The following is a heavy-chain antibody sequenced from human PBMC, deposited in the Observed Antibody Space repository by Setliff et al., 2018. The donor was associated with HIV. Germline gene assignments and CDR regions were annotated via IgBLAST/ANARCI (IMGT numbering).Heavy chain of an antibody. D-gene: IGHD1-1*01. CDR1: GYTFTSYC. Sequence: ASVKVSCKASGYTFTSYCMFWVRQAPGQGLEWMGIINPSGGTTNYAQKFQGRVTMTRDTSTSTVYMELTSLRSDDTAVYFCAREPPEVTITTHKLDIWGQGTLVTVSS. V-gene: IGHV1-46*01. CDR3: AREPPEVTITTHKLDI. J-gene: IGHJ3*02. CDR2: INPSGGTT.